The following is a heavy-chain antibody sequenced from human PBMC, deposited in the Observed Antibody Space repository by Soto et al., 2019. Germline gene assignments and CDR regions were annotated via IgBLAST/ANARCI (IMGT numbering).Heavy chain of an antibody. CDR3: ARSQGGSSSLDIYYYYYYGMDV. Sequence: QVQLVQSGAEVKKPGSSVKVSCKAPGGTFSSYAISWVRQAPGQGLEWMGGVIPIFGAAKYAQKFQGRVTFTADESTSTGYMELRSLRSEDTAVYYCARSQGGSSSLDIYYYYYYGMDVWGQGTTVTVSS. CDR2: VIPIFGAA. V-gene: IGHV1-69*01. CDR1: GGTFSSYA. D-gene: IGHD2-15*01. J-gene: IGHJ6*02.